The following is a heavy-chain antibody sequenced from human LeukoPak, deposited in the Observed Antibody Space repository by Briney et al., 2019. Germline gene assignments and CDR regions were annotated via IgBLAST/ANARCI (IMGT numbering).Heavy chain of an antibody. V-gene: IGHV3-30*02. CDR1: GFTFSSYG. J-gene: IGHJ4*02. D-gene: IGHD5-18*01. Sequence: GGSLRHSCAASGFTFSSYGMHWVRQAPGKGLEWVAFIRYDGSNKYYADSVKGRFTISRDNSKNTLYLQMNSLRAEDTAVYDCAKARDTAMVTIYYWGQGTLVTVSS. CDR3: AKARDTAMVTIYY. CDR2: IRYDGSNK.